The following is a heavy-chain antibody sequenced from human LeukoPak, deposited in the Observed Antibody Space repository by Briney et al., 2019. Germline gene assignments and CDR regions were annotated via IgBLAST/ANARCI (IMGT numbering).Heavy chain of an antibody. CDR2: ISHDGNDK. V-gene: IGHV3-30*18. D-gene: IGHD6-13*01. CDR1: RFTVSTYG. CDR3: AKAGPPWGIVAAYPVC. J-gene: IGHJ4*02. Sequence: QPGGSLRLSCAASRFTVSTYGMHWVRQAPGKGLQWVAGISHDGNDKYYTDSVKGRFTISRDNSKNTLYLQMNSVGAEDTAVYYGAKAGPPWGIVAAYPVCWGQGTEVTVSS.